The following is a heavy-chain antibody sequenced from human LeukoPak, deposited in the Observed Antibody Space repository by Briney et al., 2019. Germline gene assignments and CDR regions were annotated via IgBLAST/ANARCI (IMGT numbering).Heavy chain of an antibody. CDR3: ARHRYDFWSGLYYFDY. D-gene: IGHD3-3*01. CDR2: IYYSGST. V-gene: IGHV4-31*03. Sequence: SETLSLTCTVSGGSISSGGYYWSWIRQHPGKGLEWIGYIYYSGSTYYNPSLKSRVTISVDTSKNQFSLKLSSVTAADTAVYYCARHRYDFWSGLYYFDYWGQGTLVTVSS. J-gene: IGHJ4*02. CDR1: GGSISSGGYY.